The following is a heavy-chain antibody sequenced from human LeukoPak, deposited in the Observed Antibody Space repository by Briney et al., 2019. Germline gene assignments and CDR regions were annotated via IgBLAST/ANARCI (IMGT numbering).Heavy chain of an antibody. Sequence: ASVKVSCKTSGYTFFTYGISWVRQAPGQGLEWMGWINTNNGDTNYAENFQGRVTMTTDTSTSTAYMEMRSLRLDDTAVYYCARGAMGFRLTVDYWGQGTPVTVSS. CDR3: ARGAMGFRLTVDY. CDR1: GYTFFTYG. D-gene: IGHD1-26*01. CDR2: INTNNGDT. J-gene: IGHJ4*02. V-gene: IGHV1-18*01.